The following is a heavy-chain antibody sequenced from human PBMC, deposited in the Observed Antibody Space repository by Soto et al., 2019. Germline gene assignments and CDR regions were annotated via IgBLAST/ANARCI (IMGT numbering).Heavy chain of an antibody. CDR3: ARDSGYGSGASVNHYLDY. V-gene: IGHV3-23*01. D-gene: IGHD3-10*01. J-gene: IGHJ4*01. Sequence: GGSLRLSCATSGLTFSNYAMSWVRQAPGGGLEWVSSMSGSSSTTYYADSVRGRFTISRDRSKNSLYLQMDSLRAEDTAVYYCARDSGYGSGASVNHYLDYWGHGTLVTVSS. CDR1: GLTFSNYA. CDR2: MSGSSSTT.